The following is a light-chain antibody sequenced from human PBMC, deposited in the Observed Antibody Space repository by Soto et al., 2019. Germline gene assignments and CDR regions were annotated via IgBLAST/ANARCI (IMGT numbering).Light chain of an antibody. Sequence: DIQMTQSPSSLSASVGDRVTITCRASQSIRSTYLNWCQQKPGKAPNLLIYAASSLQGGVPSRFSGSGSGTDFTLTITSLHPEDFATYICQQSYSTPWTFGQGTKVDIK. CDR2: AAS. V-gene: IGKV1-39*01. CDR3: QQSYSTPWT. J-gene: IGKJ1*01. CDR1: QSIRSTY.